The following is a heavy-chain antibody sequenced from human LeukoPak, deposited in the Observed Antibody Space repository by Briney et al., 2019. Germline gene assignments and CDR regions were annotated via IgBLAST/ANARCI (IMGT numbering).Heavy chain of an antibody. J-gene: IGHJ4*02. CDR2: IYYSGST. V-gene: IGHV4-59*01. D-gene: IGHD3-10*01. Sequence: PSETLSLTCTVSGGSISSYYWSWIRQPPGKGLEWIGYIYYSGSTNYNPSLKSRVTISVDTSKNQFSLKLSSVTAADTAVYYCARGGLWFGELYLDYWGQGTLVTVSS. CDR1: GGSISSYY. CDR3: ARGGLWFGELYLDY.